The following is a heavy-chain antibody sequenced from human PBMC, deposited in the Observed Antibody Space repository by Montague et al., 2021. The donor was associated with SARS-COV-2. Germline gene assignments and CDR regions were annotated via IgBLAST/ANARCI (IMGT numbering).Heavy chain of an antibody. CDR2: ISNSGST. CDR1: GGSLSGYY. Sequence: SETLSLTCAVYGGSLSGYYWSWIRKPPGEGLEWIAEISNSGSTSSNPSLKRRVTISVDTSKNQFSLKLSSATAADTAVYYCARVPYRLLFVPRYYGMDVWGQGTTVTVSS. CDR3: ARVPYRLLFVPRYYGMDV. D-gene: IGHD2-2*01. V-gene: IGHV4-34*01. J-gene: IGHJ6*02.